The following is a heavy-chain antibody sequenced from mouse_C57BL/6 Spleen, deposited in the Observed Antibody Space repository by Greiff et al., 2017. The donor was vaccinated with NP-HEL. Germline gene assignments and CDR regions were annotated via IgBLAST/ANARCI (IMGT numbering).Heavy chain of an antibody. CDR2: IYPGSGST. CDR1: GYTFTSYW. J-gene: IGHJ4*01. Sequence: QVQLQQPGAELVKPGASVKMSCKASGYTFTSYWITWVKQRPGQGLEWIGDIYPGSGSTNYNEKFKSKATLTVDTSSSTAYMQLSSLTSEDSAVYYRAREENYGSSYDYYAMDYWGQGTSVTVSS. CDR3: AREENYGSSYDYYAMDY. V-gene: IGHV1-55*01. D-gene: IGHD1-1*01.